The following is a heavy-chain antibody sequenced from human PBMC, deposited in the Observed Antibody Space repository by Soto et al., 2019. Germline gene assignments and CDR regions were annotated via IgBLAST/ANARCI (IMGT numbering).Heavy chain of an antibody. CDR2: ISGSGGST. CDR3: AKDSTLIIYDSSGYSHHYGMDV. J-gene: IGHJ6*02. D-gene: IGHD3-22*01. CDR1: GFTFSSYA. V-gene: IGHV3-23*01. Sequence: HPGGSLRLSCAASGFTFSSYAMSWVRQAPGKGLEWVSAISGSGGSTYYADSVKGRFTISRDNSKNTLYLQMNSLRAEDTAVYYCAKDSTLIIYDSSGYSHHYGMDVLGQGTTVTGSS.